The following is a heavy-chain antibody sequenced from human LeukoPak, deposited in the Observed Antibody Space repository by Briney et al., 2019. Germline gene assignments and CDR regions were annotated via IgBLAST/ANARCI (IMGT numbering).Heavy chain of an antibody. Sequence: SETLSLTCAVYGGSFSGYYWSWIRQPPGKGLEWIGEINHSGSTNYNPSLKSRVTISVDTSKNQFSLKLSSVTAADTAVYYCARDCSSTSCSGQFDPWGQGTLVTVSS. D-gene: IGHD2-2*01. CDR1: GGSFSGYY. J-gene: IGHJ5*02. CDR2: INHSGST. CDR3: ARDCSSTSCSGQFDP. V-gene: IGHV4-34*01.